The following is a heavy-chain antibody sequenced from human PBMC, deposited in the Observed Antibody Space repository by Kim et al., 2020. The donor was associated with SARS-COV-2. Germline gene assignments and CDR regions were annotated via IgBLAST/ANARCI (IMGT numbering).Heavy chain of an antibody. CDR3: AREYTYHYDSSRHDAFDF. Sequence: SETLSLTCTVSGGSITSYYWSWIRQPPGKGLEWIGYMYYSGSTNYNPSLKSRVTMSVDTSKNQFSLKLSSVTAADTAVYYCAREYTYHYDSSRHDAFDF. V-gene: IGHV4-59*01. D-gene: IGHD3-22*01. CDR1: GGSITSYY. J-gene: IGHJ3*01. CDR2: MYYSGST.